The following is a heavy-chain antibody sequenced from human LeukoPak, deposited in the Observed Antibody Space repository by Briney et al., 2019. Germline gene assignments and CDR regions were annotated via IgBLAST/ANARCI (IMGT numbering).Heavy chain of an antibody. J-gene: IGHJ4*02. CDR1: GGSISSSSDY. V-gene: IGHV4-39*01. CDR3: ARTYCGGDCYLIFDY. CDR2: IYYSGST. D-gene: IGHD2-21*02. Sequence: SETLSLTCTVSGGSISSSSDYWGWIRQPPGKGLEWIGSIYYSGSTYYNPSLKSRVTISVDTSKNQFSLKLSSVTAADTAVYYCARTYCGGDCYLIFDYWGQGTLVTVSS.